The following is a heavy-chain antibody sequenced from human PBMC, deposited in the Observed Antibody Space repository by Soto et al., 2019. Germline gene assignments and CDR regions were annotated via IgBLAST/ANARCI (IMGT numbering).Heavy chain of an antibody. J-gene: IGHJ3*01. CDR1: GFSLSSHW. V-gene: IGHV3-74*03. CDR3: VRALAGSRNGHDV. D-gene: IGHD6-19*01. Sequence: PGGSLRFSCTASGFSLSSHWMHWVRQVPGKGLVWVSRISKAGSSIEFADSVKGRFAISRANAKNTLYLEMDSLRVDDTAVYYCVRALAGSRNGHDVWGQGTMVTVSS. CDR2: ISKAGSSI.